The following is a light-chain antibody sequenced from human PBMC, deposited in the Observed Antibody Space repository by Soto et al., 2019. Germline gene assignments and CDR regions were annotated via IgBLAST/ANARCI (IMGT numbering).Light chain of an antibody. Sequence: EIVLTQSPGTLSLSPGERATLSCRASQSVSSIYLAWYQQKPGQAPRLLIYGASSRSTCIPDRFSGSGSGTDFTLTISRLEPEDFAVYYCQQYGSSLITFGQGTRLEIK. J-gene: IGKJ5*01. CDR3: QQYGSSLIT. V-gene: IGKV3-20*01. CDR1: QSVSSIY. CDR2: GAS.